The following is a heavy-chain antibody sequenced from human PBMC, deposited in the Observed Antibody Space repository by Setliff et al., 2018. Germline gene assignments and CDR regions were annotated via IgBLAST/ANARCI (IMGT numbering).Heavy chain of an antibody. Sequence: GASVKVSCKGSGYIFTSSGISWVRQAPGQGLEWMGVMNPGRGSRNYAQRFQGRVTMTSDTSTSTVYMELSSLRSEDTALYYCARGGHIRYDYYYMDVWGKGTTVTVSS. CDR1: GYIFTSSG. CDR3: ARGGHIRYDYYYMDV. J-gene: IGHJ6*03. V-gene: IGHV1-46*01. CDR2: MNPGRGSR. D-gene: IGHD5-18*01.